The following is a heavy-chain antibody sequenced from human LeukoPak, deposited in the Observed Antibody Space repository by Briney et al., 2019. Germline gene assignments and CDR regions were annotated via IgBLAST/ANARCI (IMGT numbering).Heavy chain of an antibody. D-gene: IGHD3-10*01. CDR1: GFTFSSYG. V-gene: IGHV3-33*01. Sequence: PGRSLRLSCAASGFTFSSYGMHWVRQAPGKGLEWVAVIWYDGSNKYYADSEKGRFTISRDNSKNTLYLQMNSLRAEDTAVYYCARDKGGLLWFRELLFYFDYWGQGTLVTVSS. CDR2: IWYDGSNK. CDR3: ARDKGGLLWFRELLFYFDY. J-gene: IGHJ4*02.